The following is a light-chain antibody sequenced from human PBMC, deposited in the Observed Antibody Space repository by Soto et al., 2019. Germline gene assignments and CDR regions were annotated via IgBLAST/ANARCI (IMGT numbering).Light chain of an antibody. Sequence: EVVLTQSPATLSLSPGERATLSCRASQSVSSTYLAWYQQKPGQAPRLLIHGASKRATGIPARFSGSGSGTEFTLTISSLQSEDFAVYYCQQYYKWPPETFGQGTKVDIK. V-gene: IGKV3-15*01. CDR3: QQYYKWPPET. J-gene: IGKJ2*01. CDR2: GAS. CDR1: QSVSSTY.